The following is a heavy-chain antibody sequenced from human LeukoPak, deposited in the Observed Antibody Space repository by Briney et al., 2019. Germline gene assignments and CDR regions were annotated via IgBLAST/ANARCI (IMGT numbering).Heavy chain of an antibody. CDR3: ARRPARVTMIRAAFDI. D-gene: IGHD3-22*01. CDR2: ISYSGST. CDR1: GGSISSFS. J-gene: IGHJ3*02. V-gene: IGHV4-59*08. Sequence: TSETLSLTCTVSGGSISSFSWSWIRQPPGEGLEWIGYISYSGSTNYNPSLNSRVTISLDTSKNQFSLKVNSVTAADTAVYYCARRPARVTMIRAAFDIWGQGTMVTVSS.